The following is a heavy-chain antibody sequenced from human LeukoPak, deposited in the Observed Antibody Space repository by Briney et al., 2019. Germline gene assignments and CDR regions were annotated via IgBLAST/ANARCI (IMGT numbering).Heavy chain of an antibody. V-gene: IGHV1-18*01. D-gene: IGHD6-19*01. CDR1: GYTFTSYG. CDR2: ISAYNGKT. Sequence: ASVKVSCKASGYTFTSYGISWVRQAPGQGLEWMGWISAYNGKTNYAQKFQGRVTMTTDTSTSTANMELRSLRSDDTAVYSCASDDLSSGWYEGSHWGQGTLVTVSS. J-gene: IGHJ4*02. CDR3: ASDDLSSGWYEGSH.